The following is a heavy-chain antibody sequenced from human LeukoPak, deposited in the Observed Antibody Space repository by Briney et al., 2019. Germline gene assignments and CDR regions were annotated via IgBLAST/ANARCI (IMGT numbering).Heavy chain of an antibody. CDR3: ARDLSSWYWFDP. Sequence: GGSLRLSCAASGFTFEINTMNWVSQAPGKGLEWVSYISSSSSYTNYADSVKGRFTISRDNAKNSLYLQMNSLRAEDTAVYYCARDLSSWYWFDPWGQGTLVTVSS. D-gene: IGHD6-13*01. V-gene: IGHV3-21*05. J-gene: IGHJ5*02. CDR1: GFTFEINT. CDR2: ISSSSSYT.